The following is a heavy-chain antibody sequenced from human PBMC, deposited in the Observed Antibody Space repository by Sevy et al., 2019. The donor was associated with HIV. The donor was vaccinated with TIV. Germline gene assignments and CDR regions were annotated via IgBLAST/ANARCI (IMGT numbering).Heavy chain of an antibody. J-gene: IGHJ5*02. V-gene: IGHV3-30*05. CDR1: GFTFSEYG. Sequence: GGSLRLSCVASGFTFSEYGMHWVRQAPGKGLEWVAVISHDGRNNKYNADSVKGRFTISRDNSKNTLYLQIKGLRAEGTVIYYCARDRGEILRSAFKSWGQGTRVTVSS. CDR2: ISHDGRNNK. D-gene: IGHD3-10*01. CDR3: ARDRGEILRSAFKS.